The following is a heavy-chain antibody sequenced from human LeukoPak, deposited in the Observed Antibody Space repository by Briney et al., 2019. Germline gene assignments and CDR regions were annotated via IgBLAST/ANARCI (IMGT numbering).Heavy chain of an antibody. CDR1: GYSISSGYY. V-gene: IGHV4-38-2*01. D-gene: IGHD1-14*01. Sequence: PSETLSLTCAVSGYSISSGYYWGWIRQPPGKGLEWIGSIYHSGSTYYNPSLKSRVTISVDTSKNQFSLKLSSVTAADTAVYYCARGRTRPIDYWGQGTLVTVSS. J-gene: IGHJ4*02. CDR2: IYHSGST. CDR3: ARGRTRPIDY.